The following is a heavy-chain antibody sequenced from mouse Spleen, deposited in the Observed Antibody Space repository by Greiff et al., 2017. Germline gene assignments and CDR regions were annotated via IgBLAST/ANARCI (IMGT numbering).Heavy chain of an antibody. D-gene: IGHD3-2*01. J-gene: IGHJ3*01. Sequence: VQVVESGPGLVAPSQCLSITCTVSGFSLTGYGVNWVRQPPGKGLEWLGMIWGDGSTDYNSALKSRLSISTDNSKSQVFLKMNSLQTDDTARYYCATTDSSGYWAYWGQGTLVTVSA. CDR3: ATTDSSGYWAY. CDR2: IWGDGST. V-gene: IGHV2-6-7*01. CDR1: GFSLTGYG.